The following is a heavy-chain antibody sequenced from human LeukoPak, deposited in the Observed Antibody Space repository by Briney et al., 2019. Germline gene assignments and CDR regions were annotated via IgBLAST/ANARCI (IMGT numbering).Heavy chain of an antibody. CDR3: ARFSREWYYYYMDV. CDR2: ISWQSGRI. Sequence: GGSLRLPCAGSGFNFDDYAMHWVRQAPGKGLEWVSGISWQSGRIDYADSVKGRFTISRDNAKNSLYLQLNSLKTEDTAVYYCARFSREWYYYYMDVWGKGTTVTVSS. D-gene: IGHD3-3*01. J-gene: IGHJ6*03. CDR1: GFNFDDYA. V-gene: IGHV3-9*01.